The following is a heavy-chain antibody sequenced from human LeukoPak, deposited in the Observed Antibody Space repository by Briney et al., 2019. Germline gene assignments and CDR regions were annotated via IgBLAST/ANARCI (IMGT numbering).Heavy chain of an antibody. CDR3: AREMFSGYSYVFYYYYYYMDV. V-gene: IGHV3-7*01. CDR1: GFTFSSYW. D-gene: IGHD5-18*01. Sequence: GGSLRLSCAASGFTFSSYWMSWVRQAPGKGLEWVANIKQDGSEKYYVDSVKGRFTISRDNAKNSLYLQMNSLRAEDTAAYYCAREMFSGYSYVFYYYYYYMDVWGKGTTVTVSS. CDR2: IKQDGSEK. J-gene: IGHJ6*03.